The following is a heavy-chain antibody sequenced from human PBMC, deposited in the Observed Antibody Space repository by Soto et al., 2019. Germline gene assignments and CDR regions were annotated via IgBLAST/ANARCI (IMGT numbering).Heavy chain of an antibody. J-gene: IGHJ4*02. V-gene: IGHV3-48*01. CDR3: ARDVGSTMVRGVSS. CDR2: ISSSSSTI. Sequence: GSLRLSCAASGFTFSSYSMNWVRQAPGKGLEWVSDISSSSSTIYYADSVKGRFTISRDNAKNSLYLQMNSLRGEDTAVYYCARDVGSTMVRGVSSWGQGTLVTVSS. CDR1: GFTFSSYS. D-gene: IGHD3-10*01.